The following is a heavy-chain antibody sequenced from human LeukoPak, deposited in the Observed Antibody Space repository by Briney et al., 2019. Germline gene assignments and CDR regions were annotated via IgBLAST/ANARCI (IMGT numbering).Heavy chain of an antibody. CDR2: IYYSGST. CDR1: GGSISSYY. D-gene: IGHD3-22*01. CDR3: ARDDSSGYYPADAFDI. J-gene: IGHJ3*02. Sequence: PSETLSLTCSVSGGSISSYYWSWIRQPPGKGLEWIGYIYYSGSTYYNPSLKSRVTISVDTSKNQFSLKLSSVTAADTAVYYCARDDSSGYYPADAFDIWGQGTMVTVSS. V-gene: IGHV4-59*12.